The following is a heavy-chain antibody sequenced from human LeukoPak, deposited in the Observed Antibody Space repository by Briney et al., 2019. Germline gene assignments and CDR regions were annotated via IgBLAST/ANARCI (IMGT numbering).Heavy chain of an antibody. CDR1: GGSISSYY. CDR3: ARVYGSSGYYFDY. J-gene: IGHJ4*02. Sequence: SETLSLTCTVSGGSISSYYWSWIRQPPGKGLEWIGYIYYSGSTNYNPSLKSRVTISVDTSKNQFSLKLSSVTAADTAVYYCARVYGSSGYYFDYWGQGTLVTVSS. CDR2: IYYSGST. V-gene: IGHV4-59*01. D-gene: IGHD3-22*01.